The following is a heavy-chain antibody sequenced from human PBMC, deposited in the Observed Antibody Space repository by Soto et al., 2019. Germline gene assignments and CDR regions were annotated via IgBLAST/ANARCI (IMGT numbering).Heavy chain of an antibody. CDR3: ARETYYYDSSGPGDY. D-gene: IGHD3-22*01. V-gene: IGHV3-48*02. CDR1: GFTFSSYS. Sequence: EVQLVESGGGLVQPGGSLRLSCAASGFTFSSYSMNWVRQAPGKGLEWVSYISSSSSTIYYADSVKGRFTISRDNAKNSLYLQMNSLRDEDTAVYYCARETYYYDSSGPGDYWGHGTLVTVSS. CDR2: ISSSSSTI. J-gene: IGHJ4*01.